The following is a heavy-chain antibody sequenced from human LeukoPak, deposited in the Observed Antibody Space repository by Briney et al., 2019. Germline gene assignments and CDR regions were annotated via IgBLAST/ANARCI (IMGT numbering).Heavy chain of an antibody. J-gene: IGHJ6*02. Sequence: SETLSLTCTVSGGSISSGGYYWSWIRQHPGKGLEWIGYIYYSGSTYYNPSLKSGVTISVDTSKNQFSLKLSSVTAADTAVYYCARDSATPNYYYYGMDVWGQGTTVTVSS. CDR2: IYYSGST. V-gene: IGHV4-31*03. D-gene: IGHD2-2*01. CDR3: ARDSATPNYYYYGMDV. CDR1: GGSISSGGYY.